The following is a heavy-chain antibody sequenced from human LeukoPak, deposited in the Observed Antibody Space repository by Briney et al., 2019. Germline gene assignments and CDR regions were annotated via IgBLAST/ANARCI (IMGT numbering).Heavy chain of an antibody. CDR3: ARDYYGSGSYYKEREGTGVGYYMDV. J-gene: IGHJ6*03. CDR2: ITSSSSKTI. V-gene: IGHV3-48*04. D-gene: IGHD3-10*01. Sequence: PGGSLRLSCAASGFSFSSYSMNWVRQAPGKGLEWVSYITSSSSKTIYYADSVKGRFTISRDNAKNSLYLQMNSLRAEDTAVYYCARDYYGSGSYYKEREGTGVGYYMDVWGKGTTVTISS. CDR1: GFSFSSYS.